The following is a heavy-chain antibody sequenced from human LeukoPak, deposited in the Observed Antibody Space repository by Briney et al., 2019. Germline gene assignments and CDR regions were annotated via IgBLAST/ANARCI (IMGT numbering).Heavy chain of an antibody. CDR2: IIPIFGTA. Sequence: SVKVSCKASGGTFSSYAISWVRQAPGQGLEWMGGIIPIFGTANYAQKFQGRVTITADKSTSTAYMELSSMRSEDTAVYYCARVVSSGYYQYYFDYWGQGTLVTVSS. CDR1: GGTFSSYA. V-gene: IGHV1-69*06. J-gene: IGHJ4*02. CDR3: ARVVSSGYYQYYFDY. D-gene: IGHD3-22*01.